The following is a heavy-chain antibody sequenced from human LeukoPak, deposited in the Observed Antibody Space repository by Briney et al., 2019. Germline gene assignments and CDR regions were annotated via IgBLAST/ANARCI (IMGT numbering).Heavy chain of an antibody. V-gene: IGHV1-8*02. J-gene: IGHJ6*02. Sequence: ASVKVSCKASGYTFTSYYMHWVRQATGQGLEWMGWMNPNSGNTGYAQKFQGRVTKTRNTSISTAYMELSSLRSEDTAVYYCARGRYDILTGYFGYYGMDVWGQGTTVTVSS. CDR1: GYTFTSYY. CDR3: ARGRYDILTGYFGYYGMDV. CDR2: MNPNSGNT. D-gene: IGHD3-9*01.